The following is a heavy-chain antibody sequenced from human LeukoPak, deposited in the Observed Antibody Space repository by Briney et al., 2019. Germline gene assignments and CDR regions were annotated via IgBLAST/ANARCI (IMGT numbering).Heavy chain of an antibody. D-gene: IGHD6-13*01. CDR3: ARDGGGYSSSWYGDFDY. J-gene: IGHJ4*02. Sequence: GGSLRLSCAASGFTFDDYGMSWVRQAPGKGLEWVSGINWNGGSTGYADSVKGRFTISRDNAKNSLYLQMNSLRAEDTALYYCARDGGGYSSSWYGDFDYWGQGTLVTVSS. CDR1: GFTFDDYG. CDR2: INWNGGST. V-gene: IGHV3-20*04.